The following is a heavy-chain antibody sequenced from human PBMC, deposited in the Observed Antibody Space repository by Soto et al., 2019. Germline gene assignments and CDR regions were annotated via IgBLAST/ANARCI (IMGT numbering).Heavy chain of an antibody. CDR1: GGSISSSSYY. D-gene: IGHD6-13*01. CDR2: IYYSGST. Sequence: SETLSLTCTVSGGSISSSSYYWGWIRQPPGKGLEWIGSIYYSGSTYYNPSLKSRVTISVDTSKNQFSLKLSSVTAADTAVYYCARHGGAPRYSSSWYQAPFDYWGQGTLVTVSS. CDR3: ARHGGAPRYSSSWYQAPFDY. V-gene: IGHV4-39*01. J-gene: IGHJ4*02.